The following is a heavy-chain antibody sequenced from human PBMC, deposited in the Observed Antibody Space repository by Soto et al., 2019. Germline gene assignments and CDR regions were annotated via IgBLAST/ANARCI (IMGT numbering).Heavy chain of an antibody. CDR1: GVSLSVSP. D-gene: IGHD7-27*01. J-gene: IGHJ4*02. V-gene: IGHV3-30-3*01. Sequence: GGPMRLPCAASGVSLSVSPMHWVRQAPGKGPEWVALISNDGTKKFYAGSVKGRFSISRDNSKSTLYLQVDSLRPEDSAVYYCARDPKTSGGQNWAFNYFDSWGQGTLVTVSS. CDR3: ARDPKTSGGQNWAFNYFDS. CDR2: ISNDGTKK.